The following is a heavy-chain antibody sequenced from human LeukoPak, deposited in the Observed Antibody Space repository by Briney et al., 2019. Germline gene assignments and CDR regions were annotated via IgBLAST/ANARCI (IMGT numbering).Heavy chain of an antibody. Sequence: GASVKVSCKASGYTFTGYYMHWVRQAPGQGLEWMGWMNPNSGNTGYAQKFQGRVTITRNTSISTAYMELSSLRSEDTAVYYCARGLYLGSESYYRFGYWGQGTLVTVSS. J-gene: IGHJ4*02. D-gene: IGHD3-10*01. CDR3: ARGLYLGSESYYRFGY. V-gene: IGHV1-8*03. CDR1: GYTFTGYY. CDR2: MNPNSGNT.